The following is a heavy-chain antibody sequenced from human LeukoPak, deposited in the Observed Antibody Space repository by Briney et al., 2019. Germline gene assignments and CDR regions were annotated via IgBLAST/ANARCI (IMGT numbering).Heavy chain of an antibody. D-gene: IGHD2-15*01. V-gene: IGHV1-69*05. CDR2: IIPIFGTA. CDR3: ATSPYLGYCSGGSCYYAEYFQH. Sequence: SVKVSCKASGGTFSSYAISWVRQAPGQGLEWMGGIIPIFGTANYAQKFQGRVTITTDESTSTAYMELSSLRSEDTAVYYCATSPYLGYCSGGSCYYAEYFQHWGQGTLVTVSS. CDR1: GGTFSSYA. J-gene: IGHJ1*01.